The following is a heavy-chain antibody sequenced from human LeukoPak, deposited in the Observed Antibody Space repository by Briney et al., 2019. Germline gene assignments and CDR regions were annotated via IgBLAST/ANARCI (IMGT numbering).Heavy chain of an antibody. CDR3: ARVITMMGRAFDI. J-gene: IGHJ3*02. CDR2: TYSGGTT. V-gene: IGHV3-53*01. D-gene: IGHD3-22*01. Sequence: GGSLRLSCAASGFTVSSNYMSWVRQAPGKGLEWVSVTYSGGTTYYADSVKGRFTISRDNSKNTLYLQMNSLRAEDTAIYYCARVITMMGRAFDIWGQGTMVTVSS. CDR1: GFTVSSNY.